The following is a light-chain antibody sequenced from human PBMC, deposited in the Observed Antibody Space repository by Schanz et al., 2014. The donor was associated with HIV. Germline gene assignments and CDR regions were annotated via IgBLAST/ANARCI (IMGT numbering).Light chain of an antibody. V-gene: IGLV2-8*01. CDR1: STDVGSYNL. CDR3: SSYAGSNNLV. J-gene: IGLJ3*02. CDR2: EVS. Sequence: QSALTQPASVSGSPGQSITISCTGTSTDVGSYNLVSWYQQHPGKAPKLMIYEVSKWPSGVPDRFSGSKSGNTASLTVSGLQAEDEADYYCSSYAGSNNLVFGGGTQLTVL.